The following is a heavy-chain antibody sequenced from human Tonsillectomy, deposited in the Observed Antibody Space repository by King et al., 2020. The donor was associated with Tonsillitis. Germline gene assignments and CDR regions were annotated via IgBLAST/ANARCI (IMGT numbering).Heavy chain of an antibody. CDR3: ARSMVRGVTTTPYFDY. J-gene: IGHJ4*02. Sequence: VQLVESGAEVKKPGASVKVSCTASGYTFTSYGISWVRQAPGQGLEWMGWISAYNGNTNYAQKLQGRVTMTTDTSTSTAYMELRSLRSDDTAVYYCARSMVRGVTTTPYFDYWGQGTLVTVSS. D-gene: IGHD3-10*01. V-gene: IGHV1-18*04. CDR2: ISAYNGNT. CDR1: GYTFTSYG.